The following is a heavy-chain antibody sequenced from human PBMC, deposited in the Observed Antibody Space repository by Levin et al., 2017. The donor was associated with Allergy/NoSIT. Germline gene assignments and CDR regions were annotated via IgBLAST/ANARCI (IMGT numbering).Heavy chain of an antibody. Sequence: ASVKVSCKASGDTFTNYSVHWVRQAPGQGLEWMGVINPSSSTTSYAHKFRGRVIMTRDTSTSTVYMEVNSLRSEDTAVYYCARDSAVKATTRITYYYYFAMDVWGQGTTVTVSS. CDR3: ARDSAVKATTRITYYYYFAMDV. CDR1: GDTFTNYS. J-gene: IGHJ6*02. V-gene: IGHV1-46*01. D-gene: IGHD5-12*01. CDR2: INPSSSTT.